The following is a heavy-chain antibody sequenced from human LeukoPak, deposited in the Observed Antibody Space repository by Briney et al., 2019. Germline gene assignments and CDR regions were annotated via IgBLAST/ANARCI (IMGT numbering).Heavy chain of an antibody. CDR2: IYADGRT. CDR1: GFTVSNDY. Sequence: GGSLRLSCAASGFTVSNDYMGWVRQAPGRGLEWVSLIYADGRTFYGDSVKGRFTITRDNFKNTMYLQMSSLRPEDTALYYCARDRAGAQSWVALDPWGQGTLVTVSS. J-gene: IGHJ5*02. V-gene: IGHV3-66*02. D-gene: IGHD3-10*01. CDR3: ARDRAGAQSWVALDP.